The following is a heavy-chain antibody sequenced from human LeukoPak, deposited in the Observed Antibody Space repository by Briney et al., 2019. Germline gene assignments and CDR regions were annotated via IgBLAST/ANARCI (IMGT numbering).Heavy chain of an antibody. CDR3: ARHAYSYTPWFAP. Sequence: PSETLSLTCTVSGGSISSYFWSWIRQPPGKGLEWIGYIYYSGSTNYNPPLKSRVTISVDTSKNQFSLKLSSVTAADTAVHYCARHAYSYTPWFAPGGEGTLVTVPS. CDR1: GGSISSYF. V-gene: IGHV4-59*08. CDR2: IYYSGST. D-gene: IGHD5-18*01. J-gene: IGHJ5*02.